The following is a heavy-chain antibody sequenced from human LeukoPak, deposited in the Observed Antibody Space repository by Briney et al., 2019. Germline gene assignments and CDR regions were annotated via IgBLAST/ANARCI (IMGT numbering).Heavy chain of an antibody. Sequence: PSETLSLTCTVSGGSISSSSYYWGWLRQPPGKGLEWIGYIYYSGSTNYNPSLKSRVAISVNTSKNQFSLKLSSVTAADTAVYYCARVGLDWFDPWGQGTLVTVSS. D-gene: IGHD6-19*01. V-gene: IGHV4-61*05. CDR2: IYYSGST. CDR1: GGSISSSSYY. CDR3: ARVGLDWFDP. J-gene: IGHJ5*02.